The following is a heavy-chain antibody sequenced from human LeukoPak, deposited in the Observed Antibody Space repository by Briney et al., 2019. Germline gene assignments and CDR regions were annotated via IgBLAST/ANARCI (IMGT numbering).Heavy chain of an antibody. CDR3: AREGSVSGYSGYDPSSGRKPNDY. CDR2: IKQDGNEK. D-gene: IGHD5-12*01. Sequence: GGSLRLSCAASGFTFTTYWMGWVRQAPGKGLEWVASIKQDGNEKYYADSVKGRFTISRDNAENSLHLQMNSLRAEDTAVYYCAREGSVSGYSGYDPSSGRKPNDYWGQGTLVTVSS. CDR1: GFTFTTYW. J-gene: IGHJ4*02. V-gene: IGHV3-7*01.